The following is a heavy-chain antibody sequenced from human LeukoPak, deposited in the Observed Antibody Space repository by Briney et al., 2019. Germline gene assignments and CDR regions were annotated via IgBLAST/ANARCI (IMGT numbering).Heavy chain of an antibody. CDR2: IRYDGSNK. J-gene: IGHJ6*03. D-gene: IGHD2-2*01. V-gene: IGHV3-30*02. Sequence: GGSLRLSCAASGFTFSSYGMHWVRQAPGKGLEWVAFIRYDGSNKYYADSVKGRFTISRDNSKNTPYLQMNSLRAEDTAVYYCAKDSASPYYYYMDVWGKGTTVTISS. CDR3: AKDSASPYYYYMDV. CDR1: GFTFSSYG.